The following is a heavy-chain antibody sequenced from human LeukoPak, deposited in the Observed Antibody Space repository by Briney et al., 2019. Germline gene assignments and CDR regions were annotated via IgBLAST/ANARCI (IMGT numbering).Heavy chain of an antibody. CDR3: AREGFSGYDRTLY. J-gene: IGHJ4*02. Sequence: GGSLRLSCAASGFTLNNDAMSWVRQAPGKGLEWVSSITGSSNYIYYADSVRGRFTISRDNAQNSLYLQMNSLRAEDTAVYYCAREGFSGYDRTLYWGQGTLVTVSS. CDR2: ITGSSNYI. V-gene: IGHV3-21*01. D-gene: IGHD5-12*01. CDR1: GFTLNNDA.